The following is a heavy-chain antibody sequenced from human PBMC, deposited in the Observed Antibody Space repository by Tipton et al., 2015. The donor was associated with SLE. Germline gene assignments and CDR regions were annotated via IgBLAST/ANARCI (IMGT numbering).Heavy chain of an antibody. CDR2: IKGDGSET. J-gene: IGHJ3*02. Sequence: SLRLSCATSGFTFSDYWMTWVRQAPGKGLEWVANIKGDGSETYFLDSVKGRFIVSRDNANNSLYLQMNSLRDEDTALYYCARVTYSGGWYDDLDMWGQGTMVTVSS. D-gene: IGHD6-19*01. V-gene: IGHV3-7*01. CDR3: ARVTYSGGWYDDLDM. CDR1: GFTFSDYW.